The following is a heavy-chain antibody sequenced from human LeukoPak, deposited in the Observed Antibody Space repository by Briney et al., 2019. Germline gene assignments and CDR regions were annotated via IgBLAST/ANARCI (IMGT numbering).Heavy chain of an antibody. CDR1: GFTVSSNY. V-gene: IGHV3-66*01. CDR3: TRGQSYCGADCYSD. D-gene: IGHD2-21*02. Sequence: GGSLRLSCAASGFTVSSNYMSWVRQPPGKGLEWVSVMYTGGGRYYGDSVKGRFTISRDNSKNTVFLQMNSLRVEDTALYYCTRGQSYCGADCYSDWGQGTLVTVSS. CDR2: MYTGGGR. J-gene: IGHJ4*02.